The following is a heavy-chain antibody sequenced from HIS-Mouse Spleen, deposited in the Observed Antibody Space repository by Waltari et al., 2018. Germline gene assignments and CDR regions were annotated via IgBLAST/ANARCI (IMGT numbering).Heavy chain of an antibody. CDR1: GFSLSTSGMS. D-gene: IGHD6-19*01. CDR3: ARIAEGYSSGWYAFDY. V-gene: IGHV2-70*15. CDR2: IDWDDDK. J-gene: IGHJ4*02. Sequence: QVTLRESGPALVNPTQTLTLTCTFSGFSLSTSGMSVSWLRHPPGKSLEWLARIDWDDDKYYSTSLKTRLTISKDTSKNQVVLTMTNMDPVDTATYYCARIAEGYSSGWYAFDYWGQGTLVTVSS.